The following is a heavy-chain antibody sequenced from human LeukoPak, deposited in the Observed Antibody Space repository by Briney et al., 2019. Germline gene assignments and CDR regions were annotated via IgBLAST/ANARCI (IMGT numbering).Heavy chain of an antibody. D-gene: IGHD2-2*01. V-gene: IGHV3-23*01. J-gene: IGHJ3*02. CDR2: ISGSGGST. CDR1: GFTFGDYA. Sequence: PGGSLRLSCTASGFTFGDYAMSWVRQAPGKGLEWVSAISGSGGSTYYADSVKGRFTISRDNSKNTLYLQMNSLRAEDTAVYYCAKDQQIVVVPADAFDIWGQGTMVTVS. CDR3: AKDQQIVVVPADAFDI.